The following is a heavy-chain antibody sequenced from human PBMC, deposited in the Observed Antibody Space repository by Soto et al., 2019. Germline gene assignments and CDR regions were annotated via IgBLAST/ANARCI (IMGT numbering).Heavy chain of an antibody. CDR2: INPSGGST. CDR1: GYTFTSYY. D-gene: IGHD6-13*01. V-gene: IGHV1-46*01. CDR3: ARGNRIAAAGISVWRWEPYYYYGMDV. Sequence: QVQLVQSGAEVTKPGASVKVSCKASGYTFTSYYMHWVRQAPGQGLEWMGIINPSGGSTSYAQKFQGRVTMTRDTATITVYMELSSLKSEDTAVYYCARGNRIAAAGISVWRWEPYYYYGMDVWGQGTTLSVSS. J-gene: IGHJ6*02.